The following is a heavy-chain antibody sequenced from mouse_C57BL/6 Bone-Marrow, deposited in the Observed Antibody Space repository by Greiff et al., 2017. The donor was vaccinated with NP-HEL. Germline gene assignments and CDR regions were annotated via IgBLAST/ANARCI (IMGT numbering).Heavy chain of an antibody. CDR3: ARANWEGDYYAMDY. CDR1: GYAFSSSW. Sequence: VQLQQSGPELVKPGASVKISCKASGYAFSSSWMNWVKQRPGKGLEWIGRIYPGDGDTNYNGKFKGKATLTADKSSSTAYMQLSSLTSEDSAVYCCARANWEGDYYAMDYWGQGTSVTVSS. V-gene: IGHV1-82*01. CDR2: IYPGDGDT. D-gene: IGHD4-1*01. J-gene: IGHJ4*01.